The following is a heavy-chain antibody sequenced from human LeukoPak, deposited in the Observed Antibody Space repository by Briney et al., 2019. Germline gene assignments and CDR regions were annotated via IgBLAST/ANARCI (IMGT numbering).Heavy chain of an antibody. Sequence: GRSLRLSCAASGFTFSSYGMHWVRQAPGKGLEWVAVISYDGSNKYYADSVKGRFTISRDNSKNTLYLQMNSLRAEDTAVYYCAKDSSSWFYFDYWGQGTLVTVSS. J-gene: IGHJ4*02. V-gene: IGHV3-30*18. CDR3: AKDSSSWFYFDY. D-gene: IGHD6-13*01. CDR1: GFTFSSYG. CDR2: ISYDGSNK.